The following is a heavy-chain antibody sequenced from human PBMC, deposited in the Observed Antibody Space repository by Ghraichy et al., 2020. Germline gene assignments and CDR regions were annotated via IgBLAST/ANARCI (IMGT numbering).Heavy chain of an antibody. D-gene: IGHD2-2*01. Sequence: SQTLSLTCTVSGVSINSGDYFWSWIRQPPGKGLEWIGYVYYCVTSSFVPSLKGRGTTSIDASKNQFSLNLTSSTAADTAVYYCAILCSTSCHYSSGVDVWGPGTMVTVSS. CDR1: GVSINSGDYF. CDR3: AILCSTSCHYSSGVDV. J-gene: IGHJ6*02. V-gene: IGHV4-30-4*01. CDR2: VYYCVTS.